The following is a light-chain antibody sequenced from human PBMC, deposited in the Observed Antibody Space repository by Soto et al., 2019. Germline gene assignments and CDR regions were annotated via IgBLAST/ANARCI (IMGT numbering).Light chain of an antibody. CDR1: SGHSSYA. CDR2: LNNDGSH. V-gene: IGLV4-69*01. CDR3: QTWGTGFQV. Sequence: QSVLTQSPSASASLGASVTLTCTLSSGHSSYAIAWHQKQPGKGPRYLMDLNNDGSHTKGDGIPDRFSGSSSGAERYVIISSLQSEDEADYYCQTWGTGFQVFGGGTKLTVL. J-gene: IGLJ2*01.